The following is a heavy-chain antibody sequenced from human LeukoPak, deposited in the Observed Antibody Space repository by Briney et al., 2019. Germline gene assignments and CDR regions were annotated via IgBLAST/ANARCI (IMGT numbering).Heavy chain of an antibody. J-gene: IGHJ5*02. Sequence: ASVKVSCEASGYTFTSYDINWVRQATGQGLEWMGWMNPNSGNTGYAQKFQGRITMTRNASISTAYMELSSLRSEDTAVYYCARGIVVVTAIRIWFDPWGQGTLVTVSS. V-gene: IGHV1-8*01. CDR2: MNPNSGNT. D-gene: IGHD2-21*02. CDR1: GYTFTSYD. CDR3: ARGIVVVTAIRIWFDP.